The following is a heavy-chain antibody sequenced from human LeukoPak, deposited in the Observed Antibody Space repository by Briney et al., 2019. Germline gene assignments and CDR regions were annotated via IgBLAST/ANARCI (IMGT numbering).Heavy chain of an antibody. CDR3: GVCSGGSCYFDY. Sequence: SETLSLTCTVSGGSISSSSYYWGWIRQPPGKGLEWIGSIYYSGSTYYNPSLKSRVTISVDTSKNQFSLKLSSVTAADTAVYYCGVCSGGSCYFDYWGQGTLVTVSS. V-gene: IGHV4-39*01. CDR2: IYYSGST. J-gene: IGHJ4*02. CDR1: GGSISSSSYY. D-gene: IGHD2-15*01.